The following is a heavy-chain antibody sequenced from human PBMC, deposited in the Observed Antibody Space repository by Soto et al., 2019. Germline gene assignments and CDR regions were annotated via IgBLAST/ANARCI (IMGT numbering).Heavy chain of an antibody. Sequence: GSLRLSCAASGFTFSSYEMNWVRQAPGKGLEWVSYISSSGSTIYYADSVKGRFTISRDNAKNSLYLQMNSLRAEDTAVYYCARRIVSAFDIWGQGTMVTVSS. CDR1: GFTFSSYE. J-gene: IGHJ3*02. CDR2: ISSSGSTI. CDR3: ARRIVSAFDI. V-gene: IGHV3-48*03. D-gene: IGHD3-22*01.